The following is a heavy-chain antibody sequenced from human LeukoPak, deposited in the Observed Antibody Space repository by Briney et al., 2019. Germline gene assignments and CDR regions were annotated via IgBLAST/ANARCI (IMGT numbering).Heavy chain of an antibody. Sequence: GASVKVSCKASGCTFTSYAMNWVRQAPGQGLEWMGWINTNTGNPTYAQGFTGRFVFSLDTSVSTAYLQISSLKAEDTAVYYCARGPYCTNGVCSVFDPWGQGTLVTVSS. V-gene: IGHV7-4-1*02. D-gene: IGHD2-8*01. J-gene: IGHJ5*02. CDR1: GCTFTSYA. CDR2: INTNTGNP. CDR3: ARGPYCTNGVCSVFDP.